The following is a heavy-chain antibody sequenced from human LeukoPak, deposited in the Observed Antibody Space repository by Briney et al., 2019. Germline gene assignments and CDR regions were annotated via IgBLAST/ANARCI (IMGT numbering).Heavy chain of an antibody. CDR3: ARGTPWAFDI. D-gene: IGHD2-15*01. CDR2: FSSSGSTI. V-gene: IGHV3-48*02. J-gene: IGHJ3*02. Sequence: GGSLRLSCAASGFTFSSYSMNWVRQAPEKGLEWVSYFSSSGSTIYYADSVRGRFTISRDSAKNSLYLQMNSLRDEDTAVYYCARGTPWAFDIWGQGTMVTVSS. CDR1: GFTFSSYS.